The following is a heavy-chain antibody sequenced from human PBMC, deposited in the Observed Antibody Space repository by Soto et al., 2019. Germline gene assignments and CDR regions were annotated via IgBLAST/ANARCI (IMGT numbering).Heavy chain of an antibody. CDR1: GDFISNYY. D-gene: IGHD3-9*01. J-gene: IGHJ5*02. CDR2: IYYRGNT. Sequence: QVQLQESGPGLVKPSETLSLTCSVSGDFISNYYWSWIRQPPGKGLEWIGYIYYRGNTNYNPSLKSQVTISADTSNNQFSLKLSSVTAADAAVYYCARARDYDVLTGWRTYFDTWGPGILVTVSS. V-gene: IGHV4-59*08. CDR3: ARARDYDVLTGWRTYFDT.